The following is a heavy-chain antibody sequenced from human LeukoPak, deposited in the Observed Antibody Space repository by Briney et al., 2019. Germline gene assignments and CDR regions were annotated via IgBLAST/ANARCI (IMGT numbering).Heavy chain of an antibody. CDR2: ISYDGSNK. Sequence: GGSLRLSCAASGFTFSSYAMHWVRQAPGKGLEWVAVISYDGSNKYYADSVKVRFTISRDNSKNTLYLQMNSLRAEDTAVYYCAREYYYGSGSYYGSYYYYGMDVWGKGTTVTVSS. CDR3: AREYYYGSGSYYGSYYYYGMDV. V-gene: IGHV3-30*04. J-gene: IGHJ6*04. CDR1: GFTFSSYA. D-gene: IGHD3-10*01.